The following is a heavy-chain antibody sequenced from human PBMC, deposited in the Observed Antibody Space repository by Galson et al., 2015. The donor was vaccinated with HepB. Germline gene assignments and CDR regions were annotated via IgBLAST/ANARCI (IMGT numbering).Heavy chain of an antibody. Sequence: SLRLSCAASGFTFSSYGMHWVRQAPGKGLEWVAVISYDGSNKYYADSVKGRFTISRDNSKNTLYLQMNSMRAEDTAVYYCAKDTIALIQLWVYFDYWGQGTLVTVSS. CDR1: GFTFSSYG. CDR3: AKDTIALIQLWVYFDY. J-gene: IGHJ4*02. D-gene: IGHD5-18*01. CDR2: ISYDGSNK. V-gene: IGHV3-30*18.